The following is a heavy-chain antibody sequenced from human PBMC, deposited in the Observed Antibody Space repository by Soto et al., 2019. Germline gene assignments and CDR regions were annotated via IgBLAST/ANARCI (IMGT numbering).Heavy chain of an antibody. CDR3: AREGRYYGSGSYNWFDP. CDR2: IYYSGST. V-gene: IGHV4-59*01. J-gene: IGHJ5*02. CDR1: GGSISSYY. Sequence: NPSETLSLTCTVSGGSISSYYWSWIRQPPGKGLEWIGNIYYSGSTNYNPSLKSRVTISVDTSKNQFSLKLSSVTAADTAVYYCAREGRYYGSGSYNWFDPWGQGTLVTVSS. D-gene: IGHD3-10*01.